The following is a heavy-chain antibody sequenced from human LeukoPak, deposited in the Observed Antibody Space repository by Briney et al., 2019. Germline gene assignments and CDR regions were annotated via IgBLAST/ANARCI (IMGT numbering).Heavy chain of an antibody. CDR3: ASGLCGGDCYNFDY. Sequence: ASVKVSCKASGGTFSSYAISWVRQAPGQGLEWMGRIIPIFGIANYAQKFQGRVTITADKSTSTAHMELSSLRSEDTAVYYCASGLCGGDCYNFDYWGQGTLVTVSS. D-gene: IGHD2-21*02. V-gene: IGHV1-69*04. J-gene: IGHJ4*02. CDR2: IIPIFGIA. CDR1: GGTFSSYA.